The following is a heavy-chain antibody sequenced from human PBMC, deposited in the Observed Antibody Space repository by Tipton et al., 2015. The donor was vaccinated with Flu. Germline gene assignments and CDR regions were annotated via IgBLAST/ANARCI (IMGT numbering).Heavy chain of an antibody. CDR2: ISGSGGST. J-gene: IGHJ6*02. CDR3: ATPTGDYYYGMDV. V-gene: IGHV3-23*01. CDR1: GFTFSSYA. Sequence: SLRLSCAASGFTFSSYAMSWVRQAPGKGLEWVSAISGSGGSTYYADSVKGRFTISRDNSKNTLYLQMNSLRAEDTAVYYCATPTGDYYYGMDVWGQGTTVTVSS. D-gene: IGHD4-17*01.